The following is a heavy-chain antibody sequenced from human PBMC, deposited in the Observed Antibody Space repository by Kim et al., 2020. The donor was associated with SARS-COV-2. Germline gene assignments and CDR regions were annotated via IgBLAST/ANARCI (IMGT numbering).Heavy chain of an antibody. D-gene: IGHD5-12*01. CDR3: ARDRVATTL. V-gene: IGHV4-59*01. CDR1: GGSISSYY. Sequence: SETLSLTCTVSGGSISSYYWSWIRQPPGKGLEWIGYIYYSGSTKYNPSLKSRVTISVDTSKNQFSLKLSSVTAADTAVYYCARDRVATTLWGQGTLVTVSS. CDR2: IYYSGST. J-gene: IGHJ4*02.